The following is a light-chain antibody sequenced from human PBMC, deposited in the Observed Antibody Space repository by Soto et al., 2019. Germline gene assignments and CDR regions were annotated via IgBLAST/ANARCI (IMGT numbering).Light chain of an antibody. V-gene: IGKV3-20*01. CDR2: GAS. CDR1: QSVSSSY. J-gene: IGKJ4*01. Sequence: ETVLTQSPGALSLSPGERATLSCRASQSVSSSYLAWYQQKPGQAPRLLIYGASSRATGIPDRFSGSGSGTDFTLTISRLEPEDFAVYYCQQYGSSPGTFGGGTKV. CDR3: QQYGSSPGT.